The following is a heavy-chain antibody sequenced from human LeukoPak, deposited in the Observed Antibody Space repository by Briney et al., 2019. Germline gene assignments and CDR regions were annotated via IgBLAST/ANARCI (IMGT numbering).Heavy chain of an antibody. Sequence: SETLSLTCAVSGGSISSSNWWSWVRQPPGKGLEWIGEIYHSGSTNYNPSLKSRVTISVDKSKNQFSLKLSSVTAADTAVNYCASHLECGGDCYSDYWGQGTLVTVSS. CDR3: ASHLECGGDCYSDY. CDR2: IYHSGST. V-gene: IGHV4-4*02. CDR1: GGSISSSNW. J-gene: IGHJ4*02. D-gene: IGHD2-21*02.